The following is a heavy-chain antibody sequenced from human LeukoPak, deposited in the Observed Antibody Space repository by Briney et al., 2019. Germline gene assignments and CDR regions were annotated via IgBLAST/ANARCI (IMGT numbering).Heavy chain of an antibody. J-gene: IGHJ4*02. CDR3: ARQGLAAAGTGYFDY. CDR1: GYSISSGYY. V-gene: IGHV4-38-2*01. Sequence: SETLSLTCAVSGYSISSGYYWGWIRQPPGKGLEWIGSIYHNGSTYYNPYLKSRVTISVDTSKNQFSLKLSSVTAADTAVYYCARQGLAAAGTGYFDYWGQGTLVTVSS. CDR2: IYHNGST. D-gene: IGHD6-13*01.